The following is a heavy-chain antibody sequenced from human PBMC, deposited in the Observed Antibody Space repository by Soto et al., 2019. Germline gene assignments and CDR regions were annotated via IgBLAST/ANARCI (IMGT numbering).Heavy chain of an antibody. CDR2: IYYGGST. D-gene: IGHD3-22*01. CDR1: GGSMSSGDYS. J-gene: IGHJ4*02. V-gene: IGHV4-30-2*01. Sequence: SETLSVTCAVSGGSMSSGDYSWNWIRQPPGKGLEWIGYIYYGGSTYNNPSLQSRVTMSLDRSRNQFSLKLNSVTAADTAVYYCARVRREYDNSGPVDYWGQGTLVTVSS. CDR3: ARVRREYDNSGPVDY.